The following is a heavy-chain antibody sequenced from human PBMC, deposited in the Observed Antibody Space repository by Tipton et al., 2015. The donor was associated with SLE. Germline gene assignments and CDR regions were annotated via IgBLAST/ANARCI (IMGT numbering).Heavy chain of an antibody. V-gene: IGHV4-38-2*02. Sequence: TPSLTCTVSGYSISSGYSWGWIRQPPGKGLEWIGGFYHSRSTYYNMSLKNRVTISADASEDQFSLKLTSVTAADTAVYYCARGRAVAATLEYWGQGALVIVSS. CDR2: FYHSRST. CDR3: ARGRAVAATLEY. D-gene: IGHD6-19*01. CDR1: GYSISSGYS. J-gene: IGHJ4*02.